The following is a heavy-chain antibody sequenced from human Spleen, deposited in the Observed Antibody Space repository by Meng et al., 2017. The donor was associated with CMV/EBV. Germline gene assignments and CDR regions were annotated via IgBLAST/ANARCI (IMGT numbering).Heavy chain of an antibody. CDR2: IYYSGTI. Sequence: SETLSLTCSVSGGSITSSSYYWGWIRQPPGKGLEWIGSIYYSGTIFYNPSLKSRVTISVDTSKNQFSLKLTSVTAADTAVYFCARTHNNWNPWPFDYWGQGTLVTVSS. D-gene: IGHD1-20*01. CDR3: ARTHNNWNPWPFDY. CDR1: GGSITSSSYY. J-gene: IGHJ4*02. V-gene: IGHV4-39*07.